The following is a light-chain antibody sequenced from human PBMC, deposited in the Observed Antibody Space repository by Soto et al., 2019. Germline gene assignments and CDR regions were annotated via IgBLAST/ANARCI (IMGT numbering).Light chain of an antibody. V-gene: IGLV1-44*01. CDR2: SNN. Sequence: QSVLTQPPSASGTPGQRVTISCSGSSSNIGSNTVSWYQQVPGTAPKLLIYSNNQRPSGVPDRFSGSKSVTSASLATSGLQSEDEADYYCAAWDDSLNALVFGTGTKLTVL. CDR1: SSNIGSNT. CDR3: AAWDDSLNALV. J-gene: IGLJ1*01.